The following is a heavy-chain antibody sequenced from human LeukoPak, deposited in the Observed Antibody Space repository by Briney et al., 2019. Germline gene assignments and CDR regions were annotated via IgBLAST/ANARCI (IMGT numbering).Heavy chain of an antibody. J-gene: IGHJ4*02. D-gene: IGHD6-19*01. CDR1: GGSISSYY. CDR3: ARAIAVAGTWVTDDY. CDR2: IYYSGST. V-gene: IGHV4-59*08. Sequence: SETLSLTCTVSGGSISSYYWSWIRQPPGKGLEWIGDIYYSGSTNYNPSLKSRVTISVDTSKNQFSLKLSSVTAADTAVYYCARAIAVAGTWVTDDYWGQGTLVTVSS.